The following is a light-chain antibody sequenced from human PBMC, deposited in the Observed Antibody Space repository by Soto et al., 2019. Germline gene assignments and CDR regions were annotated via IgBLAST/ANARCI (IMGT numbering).Light chain of an antibody. J-gene: IGKJ5*01. Sequence: IVLTHSPGTLSLSPGERATLSCRASQSVSSSYLAWYQQKPGQAPRLLIYDASDRATGIPARFSGSGSGTDFTLTISSLEPEDFAVYYCQQRSNWPPSITFGQGTRLEI. CDR2: DAS. CDR3: QQRSNWPPSIT. CDR1: QSVSSSY. V-gene: IGKV3D-20*02.